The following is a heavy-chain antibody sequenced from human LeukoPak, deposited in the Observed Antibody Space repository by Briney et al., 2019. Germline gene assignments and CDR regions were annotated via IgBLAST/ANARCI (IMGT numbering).Heavy chain of an antibody. CDR1: GGSISSYY. J-gene: IGHJ5*02. D-gene: IGHD2-2*01. V-gene: IGHV4-59*01. CDR3: AREDRTSPCWFDP. CDR2: IYYSGST. Sequence: SETLSLTCTVSGGSISSYYWSWIRQPPGKGLEWIGYIYYSGSTNCNPSLKSRVTISVDTSKNQFSLKLSSVTAADTAVYYCAREDRTSPCWFDPWGQGTLVTVSS.